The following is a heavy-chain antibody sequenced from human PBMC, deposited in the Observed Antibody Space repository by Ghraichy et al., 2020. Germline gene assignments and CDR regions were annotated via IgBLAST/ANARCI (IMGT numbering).Heavy chain of an antibody. CDR3: ACFPYYDFWSDYLGSHDY. Sequence: LSLTCAASGFTFSSYWMHWVRQAPGKGLVWVSRISSDGSSITYADSVKGRFTISRDNAKNTLYLQMNNLRADDTAVYYCACFPYYDFWSDYLGSHDYWGQGTLVNVSS. V-gene: IGHV3-74*03. J-gene: IGHJ4*02. D-gene: IGHD3-3*01. CDR1: GFTFSSYW. CDR2: ISSDGSSI.